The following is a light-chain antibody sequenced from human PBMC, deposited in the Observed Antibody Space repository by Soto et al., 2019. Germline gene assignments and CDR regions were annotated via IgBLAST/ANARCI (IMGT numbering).Light chain of an antibody. CDR3: HQYINAPWT. CDR1: QSVLYSSNSNNY. CDR2: WAS. J-gene: IGKJ1*01. V-gene: IGKV4-1*01. Sequence: DFVLTQSPDSLAVSLGETATINCKSSQSVLYSSNSNNYLSWYQQKPGQPPKLLIYWASTRESWVPDRFSGSGSGTDFTLTISILQAEDVAVYYCHQYINAPWTFGQGTKVEIK.